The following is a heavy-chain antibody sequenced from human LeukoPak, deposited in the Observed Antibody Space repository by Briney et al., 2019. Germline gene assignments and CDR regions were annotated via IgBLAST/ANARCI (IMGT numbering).Heavy chain of an antibody. CDR1: GFTFSSYG. J-gene: IGHJ4*02. D-gene: IGHD6-13*01. V-gene: IGHV3-33*01. CDR2: IWYDGSNK. CDR3: ARDLGYSSSWYDY. Sequence: GGSLRLSSAASGFTFSSYGMHWVRQAPGKGLEWVAVIWYDGSNKYYADSVKGRFTISRDNSKNTLYLQMNSLRAEDTAVYYCARDLGYSSSWYDYWGQGTLVTVSS.